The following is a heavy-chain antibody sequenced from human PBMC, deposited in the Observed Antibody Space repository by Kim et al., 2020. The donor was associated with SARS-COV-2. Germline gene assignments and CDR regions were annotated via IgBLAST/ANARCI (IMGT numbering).Heavy chain of an antibody. D-gene: IGHD2-15*01. CDR3: AREDAGRSCSGY. V-gene: IGHV1-2*02. Sequence: NYAQKFQGRVTMTRDTSIRTAYMELNRLRSDDTAVYFCAREDAGRSCSGYWGQGTLVTVSS. J-gene: IGHJ4*02.